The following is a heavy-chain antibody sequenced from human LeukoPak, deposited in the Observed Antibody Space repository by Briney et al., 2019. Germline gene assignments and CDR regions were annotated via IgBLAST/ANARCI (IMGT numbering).Heavy chain of an antibody. D-gene: IGHD3-10*01. CDR2: IYYSGST. CDR3: ARHKEGSGNQFYYYYMDV. J-gene: IGHJ6*03. CDR1: GGSISSSSYY. Sequence: SETLSLTCTVTGGSISSSSYYWGWIRQPPGKGLEWMGSIYYSGSTYYNPSLKSRVTISVDTSKNQFSLKLSSVTAADTAVYYCARHKEGSGNQFYYYYMDVWGKGTTVTISS. V-gene: IGHV4-39*01.